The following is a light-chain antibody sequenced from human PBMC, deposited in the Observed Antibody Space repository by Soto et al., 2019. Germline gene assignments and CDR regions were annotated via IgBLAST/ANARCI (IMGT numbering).Light chain of an antibody. CDR2: GAS. V-gene: IGKV3-20*01. Sequence: EIVLTQSPGTLSLSPGERATLSCRASQSVSSSYLAWYQQKPGQAPRLLIYGASSRATGSPDRFSGSGSGTDFTLTISRLEPEDFAVYYCEQDGSSPPYTFGQGTKLESK. CDR3: EQDGSSPPYT. J-gene: IGKJ2*01. CDR1: QSVSSSY.